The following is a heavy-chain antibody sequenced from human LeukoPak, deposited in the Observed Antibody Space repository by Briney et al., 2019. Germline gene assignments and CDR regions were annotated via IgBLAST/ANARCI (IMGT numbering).Heavy chain of an antibody. D-gene: IGHD2-21*01. CDR3: ARGWGSNYFDY. V-gene: IGHV1-69*05. J-gene: IGHJ4*02. CDR2: IIPIFGTA. Sequence: ASVKVSCKASGGTFSSYAIIWVRQAPGQGLEWMGGIIPIFGTANYAQKFQGRVTITTDESTSTAYMELSSLRSEDTAVYYCARGWGSNYFDYWGQGTLVTVSS. CDR1: GGTFSSYA.